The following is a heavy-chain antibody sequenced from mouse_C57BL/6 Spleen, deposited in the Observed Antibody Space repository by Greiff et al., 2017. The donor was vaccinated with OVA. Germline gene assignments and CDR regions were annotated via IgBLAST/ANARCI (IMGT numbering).Heavy chain of an antibody. D-gene: IGHD1-1*01. CDR3: ARDRYYGGSLFAY. CDR1: GFTFSSYA. CDR2: ISDGGSYT. V-gene: IGHV5-4*01. Sequence: EVQVVESGGGLVKPGGSLKLSCAASGFTFSSYAMSWVRQTPEKRLEWVATISDGGSYTYYPDNVKGRFTISRDNAKNNLYLQMSHLKSEDTAMYYCARDRYYGGSLFAYWGQGTLVTVSA. J-gene: IGHJ3*01.